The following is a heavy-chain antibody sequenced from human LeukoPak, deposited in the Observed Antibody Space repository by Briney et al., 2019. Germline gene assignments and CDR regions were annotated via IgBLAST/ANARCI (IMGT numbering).Heavy chain of an antibody. D-gene: IGHD6-19*01. J-gene: IGHJ4*02. CDR1: GGSFSGYY. CDR3: ASGRRAGTGWFVWLPFDY. V-gene: IGHV4-34*01. CDR2: INHSGSI. Sequence: SERVSLTCAVYGGSFSGYYWSWIRQPPGKGLEWIGEINHSGSINFDPSIKSRVTISVDTSKNQFSLNLSSVTAADTAVYYCASGRRAGTGWFVWLPFDYWGQGT.